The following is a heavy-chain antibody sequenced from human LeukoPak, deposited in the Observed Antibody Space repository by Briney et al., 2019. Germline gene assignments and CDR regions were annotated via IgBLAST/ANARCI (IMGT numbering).Heavy chain of an antibody. CDR1: GYTFTGYY. CDR3: ARDGVDYSGYDSDYFDY. CDR2: INPNNGGT. V-gene: IGHV1-2*02. D-gene: IGHD5-12*01. Sequence: GESLQVSRKASGYTFTGYYMHWVRQAPGQGLEWMGWINPNNGGTNYAQKFRGRVTMTRDTSTSTVYMELSSLRSEDTAVYYCARDGVDYSGYDSDYFDYWGQGTLVTVSS. J-gene: IGHJ4*02.